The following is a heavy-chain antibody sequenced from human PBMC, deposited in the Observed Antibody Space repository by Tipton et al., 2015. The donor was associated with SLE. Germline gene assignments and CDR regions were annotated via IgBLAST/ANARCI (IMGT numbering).Heavy chain of an antibody. Sequence: TLSLTCTVSGGSISSSSYYWAWIRQPPGKGLEWIGSIYYSGSTYYNPSLESRVTISVDTSKNQFPLKLSSVTAADTAVYYCARDGPYYDFWSGMGTFDIWGQGTMVTVSS. CDR2: IYYSGST. J-gene: IGHJ3*02. CDR1: GGSISSSSYY. D-gene: IGHD3-3*01. CDR3: ARDGPYYDFWSGMGTFDI. V-gene: IGHV4-39*06.